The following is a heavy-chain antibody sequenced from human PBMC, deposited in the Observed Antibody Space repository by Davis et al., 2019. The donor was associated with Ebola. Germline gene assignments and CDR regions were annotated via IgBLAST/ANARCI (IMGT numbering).Heavy chain of an antibody. J-gene: IGHJ4*02. Sequence: SETLSLTCAVYGGSFSGYYWSWVRQSPGKGLEWIGEVIDSGISNYNPSLKSRVSVSVDRSKNQFSLKLTSVTAADTAVYYCARNTRGSGWFLDYWGQGTLVTVSS. V-gene: IGHV4-34*12. CDR2: VIDSGIS. CDR3: ARNTRGSGWFLDY. D-gene: IGHD6-19*01. CDR1: GGSFSGYY.